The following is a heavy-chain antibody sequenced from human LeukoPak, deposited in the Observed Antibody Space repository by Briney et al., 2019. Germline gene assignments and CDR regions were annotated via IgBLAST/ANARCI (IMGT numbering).Heavy chain of an antibody. Sequence: GGSLRLSCAASGFTFSDYYMSWIRQAPGKGLEWVSYISSSGSTIYYADSVKGRFTISRDNAKNSLYLQMNSLRAEDTAVYYCAGDLVVVTAKGFDPWGQGTLVTVSS. V-gene: IGHV3-11*01. CDR2: ISSSGSTI. CDR3: AGDLVVVTAKGFDP. J-gene: IGHJ5*02. D-gene: IGHD3-22*01. CDR1: GFTFSDYY.